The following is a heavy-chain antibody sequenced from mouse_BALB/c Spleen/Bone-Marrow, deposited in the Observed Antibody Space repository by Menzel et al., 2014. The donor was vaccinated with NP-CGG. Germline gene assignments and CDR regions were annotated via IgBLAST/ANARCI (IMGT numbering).Heavy chain of an antibody. CDR1: GFTFSSYA. CDR2: ISSGGSYT. V-gene: IGHV5-9-3*01. CDR3: ARHITTVVADY. D-gene: IGHD1-1*01. J-gene: IGHJ2*01. Sequence: EVKLMESGGGLVKPVGSLKLSCAASGFTFSSYAMSWVRQTPEKRLEWVATISSGGSYTYYPDSVKGRFTISRDNAKNTLYLQMSSLRSEDTAMYYCARHITTVVADYWGQGTTLTVSS.